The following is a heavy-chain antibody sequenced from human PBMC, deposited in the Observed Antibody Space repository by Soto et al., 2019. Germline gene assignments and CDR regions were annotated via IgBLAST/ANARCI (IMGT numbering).Heavy chain of an antibody. CDR2: IIPIFGTA. Sequence: SVKVSCKASGGTCSSYSISWVRQAPGQGLEWMGGIIPIFGTANYAQKFQGRVTITADESTSTAYMELSSLRSEDTAVYYCASRNQGYSDDWFDPWGQGTLVTVSS. D-gene: IGHD6-13*01. CDR1: GGTCSSYS. J-gene: IGHJ5*02. V-gene: IGHV1-69*13. CDR3: ASRNQGYSDDWFDP.